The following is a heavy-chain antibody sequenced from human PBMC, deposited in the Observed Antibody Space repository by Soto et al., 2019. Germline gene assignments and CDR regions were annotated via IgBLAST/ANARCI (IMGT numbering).Heavy chain of an antibody. D-gene: IGHD2-15*01. V-gene: IGHV4-30-4*01. CDR2: IYKSTTT. CDR3: ARGRYCLTGRCFPNWFDS. Sequence: SETLSLTCSVSGDSISTVDYFWAWIRQPPGQALEYIGYIYKSTTTYYNPSFESRVAISLDTPKSQFSLNVTSVTAADTAVYFCARGRYCLTGRCFPNWFDSWGQGTLVTVSS. J-gene: IGHJ5*01. CDR1: GDSISTVDYF.